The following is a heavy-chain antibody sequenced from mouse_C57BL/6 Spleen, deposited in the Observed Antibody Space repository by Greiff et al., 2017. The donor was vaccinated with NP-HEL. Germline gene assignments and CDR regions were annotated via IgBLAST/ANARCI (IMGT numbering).Heavy chain of an antibody. CDR1: GFTFSSYA. D-gene: IGHD1-1*01. Sequence: QLVESGGGLVKPGGSLKLSCAASGFTFSSYAMSWVRQTPEKRLEWVATISDGGSYTYYPDNVKGRFTISRDNAKNNLYLQMSHLKSEDTAMYYCARDNGGGYFDVWGTGTTVTVSS. CDR3: ARDNGGGYFDV. V-gene: IGHV5-4*01. CDR2: ISDGGSYT. J-gene: IGHJ1*03.